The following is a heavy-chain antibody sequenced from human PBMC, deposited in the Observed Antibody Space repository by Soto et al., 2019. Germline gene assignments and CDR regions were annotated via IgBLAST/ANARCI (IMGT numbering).Heavy chain of an antibody. Sequence: PSETLSLTCTVSGGSVSSGSYYWSWIRQPPGKGLEWIGYIYYSGSTNYNPSLKSRVTISVDTSKNQFSLKLSSVTAADTAVYYCARAQRELLWFGALLYSGGRYGTHVWGQGTTVTVYS. V-gene: IGHV4-61*01. J-gene: IGHJ6*02. CDR3: ARAQRELLWFGALLYSGGRYGTHV. CDR1: GGSVSSGSYY. D-gene: IGHD3-10*01. CDR2: IYYSGST.